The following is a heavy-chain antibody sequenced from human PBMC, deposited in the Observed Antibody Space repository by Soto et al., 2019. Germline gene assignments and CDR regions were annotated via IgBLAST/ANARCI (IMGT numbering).Heavy chain of an antibody. J-gene: IGHJ4*02. Sequence: PGGSLRLSCAASGFTFSSYSMNWVRQAPGKGLEWVSYISSSSSTIYYADSVKGRFTISRDNAKNSLYLQMNSLRAEDTAVYYCARDLAYDFWSGYSGGSNFDYWGQGTLVTVS. CDR3: ARDLAYDFWSGYSGGSNFDY. CDR2: ISSSSSTI. D-gene: IGHD3-3*01. V-gene: IGHV3-48*01. CDR1: GFTFSSYS.